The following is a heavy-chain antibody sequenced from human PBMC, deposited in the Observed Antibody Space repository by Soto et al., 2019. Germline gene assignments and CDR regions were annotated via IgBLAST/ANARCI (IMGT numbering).Heavy chain of an antibody. CDR3: ARELIVVVPAATSGSPDNKRYYYYGMDV. V-gene: IGHV4-31*03. J-gene: IGHJ6*02. Sequence: PSDTLSLTGTVSGFSISAGGYYWSCIRQHPGKGREGIGYIYYSGSTYDNPSLKSRVTISVDTAKNQFSLKLSSVTAADTAVYYCARELIVVVPAATSGSPDNKRYYYYGMDVWGQGTTVTVSS. CDR2: IYYSGST. D-gene: IGHD2-2*01. CDR1: GFSISAGGYY.